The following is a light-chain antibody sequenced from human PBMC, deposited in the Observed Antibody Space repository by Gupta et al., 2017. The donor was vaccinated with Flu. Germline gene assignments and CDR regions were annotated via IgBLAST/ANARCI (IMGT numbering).Light chain of an antibody. CDR1: QAIGKY. CDR2: DTS. Sequence: DIQMTQSPSSLSASVGDRVTITCQASQAIGKYLNWYQQKPGKAPKLLIYDTSNLETGVPSRFSGSGYGTDFTFTISSRQREDVATYYCQQYDNLPAITFGGGTKVEIK. J-gene: IGKJ4*01. V-gene: IGKV1-33*01. CDR3: QQYDNLPAIT.